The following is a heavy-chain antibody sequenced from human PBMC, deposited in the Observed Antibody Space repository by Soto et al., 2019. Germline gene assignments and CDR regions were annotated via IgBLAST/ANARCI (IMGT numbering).Heavy chain of an antibody. CDR1: GYTFTSYA. CDR3: ARVRLKDIALLDP. D-gene: IGHD2-15*01. CDR2: INAGNGNT. V-gene: IGHV1-3*01. J-gene: IGHJ5*02. Sequence: ASVKVSCKASGYTFTSYAMHWVRQAPGQRLEWMGWINAGNGNTKYSQKFQGRVTITRDTSASTAYMELSSLRSEDTAVYYCARVRLKDIALLDPWGQGTLVTVSS.